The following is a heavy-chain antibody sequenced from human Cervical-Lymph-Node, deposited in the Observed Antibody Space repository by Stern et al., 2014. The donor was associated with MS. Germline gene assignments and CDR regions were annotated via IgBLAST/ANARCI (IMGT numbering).Heavy chain of an antibody. V-gene: IGHV3-33*01. J-gene: IGHJ4*02. Sequence: VQLVQSGGGVVQPGRSLRLSCAAAGFTFSSYGMHWVRQAPGTGLEWVAVIWYEGSNKYYADTVKGRFTISRDNSKNTLYLQMNSLRAEDTAVYYCARGLIAARAVDYWGQGTLVTVSS. D-gene: IGHD6-6*01. CDR3: ARGLIAARAVDY. CDR2: IWYEGSNK. CDR1: GFTFSSYG.